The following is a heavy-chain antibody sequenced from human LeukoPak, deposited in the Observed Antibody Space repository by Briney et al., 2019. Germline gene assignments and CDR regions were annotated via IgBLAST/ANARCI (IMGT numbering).Heavy chain of an antibody. V-gene: IGHV3-11*06. CDR3: ARVRLEDFDWLFEGHYFDY. CDR2: ISSSSSSYT. CDR1: GFTFSDYY. J-gene: IGHJ4*02. D-gene: IGHD3-9*01. Sequence: PGGSLRLSCAASGFTFSDYYMSWIRQAPGKGLEWVSYISSSSSSYTNYADSVKGRFTISRDNAKNSLYLQMNSLRAEDTAVYYCARVRLEDFDWLFEGHYFDYWGQGTPVTVSS.